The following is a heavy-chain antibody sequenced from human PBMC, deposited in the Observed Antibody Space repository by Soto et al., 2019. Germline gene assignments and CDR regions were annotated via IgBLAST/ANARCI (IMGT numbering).Heavy chain of an antibody. CDR3: VKDESINWYSGHFRH. V-gene: IGHV3-9*01. D-gene: IGHD6-13*01. CDR2: INWNSGSI. J-gene: IGHJ1*01. CDR1: GFTFDDYA. Sequence: EVQLVESGGGLVQPGRSLRLSCAASGFTFDDYAMHWVRQVPGKRLEWVSGINWNSGSIGYADSVKGRFAISRDNAKNSLHLQMNSLRAEDTAFYYCVKDESINWYSGHFRHWGQGTLVTVS.